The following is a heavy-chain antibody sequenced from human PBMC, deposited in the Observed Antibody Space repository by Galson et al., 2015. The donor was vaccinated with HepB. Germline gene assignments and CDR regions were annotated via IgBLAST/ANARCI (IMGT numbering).Heavy chain of an antibody. CDR3: ARGTPYNFDTSGYFPLYYLDY. CDR1: GFTVSSNY. Sequence: SLRLFCAASGFTVSSNYMSWVRQAPGKGLEWVSVIYGGGSTYYADSVKGRFSISRDNSKNTLSLQMSSLRAEDTAVYYCARGTPYNFDTSGYFPLYYLDYWGQGTLVTVSS. D-gene: IGHD3-22*01. CDR2: IYGGGST. V-gene: IGHV3-66*02. J-gene: IGHJ4*02.